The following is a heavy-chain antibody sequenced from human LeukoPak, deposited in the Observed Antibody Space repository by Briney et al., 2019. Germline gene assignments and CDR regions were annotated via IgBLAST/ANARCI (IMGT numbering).Heavy chain of an antibody. J-gene: IGHJ4*02. D-gene: IGHD6-13*01. CDR3: AREPPGIAAADY. CDR2: INHSGST. Sequence: SETLSLTCAVYGGSFSDFYWSWIRQPPGKGLEWIGEINHSGSTNYNPSLKSRVTMSVDTSKNQFSLKLSSVTAADTAVYYCAREPPGIAAADYWGQGNLVTVSS. V-gene: IGHV4-34*01. CDR1: GGSFSDFY.